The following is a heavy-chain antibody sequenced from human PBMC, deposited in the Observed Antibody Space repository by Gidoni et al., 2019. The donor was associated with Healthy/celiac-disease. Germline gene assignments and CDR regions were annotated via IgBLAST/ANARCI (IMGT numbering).Heavy chain of an antibody. CDR3: ARVTLPRLHVDY. Sequence: QVQLVVSGGGVFQPGRSPRPSCAASGFTFGSYAMHWVSQAPGMGLEWVAGISDDGINKYYADSVKGQFTISRDNSKNTLYLQMNSLRAEDTAVYYCARVTLPRLHVDYWGQGTLVTVSS. CDR2: ISDDGINK. V-gene: IGHV3-30-3*01. J-gene: IGHJ4*02. CDR1: GFTFGSYA. D-gene: IGHD3-16*01.